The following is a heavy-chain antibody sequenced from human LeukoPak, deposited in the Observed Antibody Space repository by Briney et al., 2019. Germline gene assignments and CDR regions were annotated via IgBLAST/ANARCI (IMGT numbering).Heavy chain of an antibody. J-gene: IGHJ6*03. CDR3: ASSYGSGGDYYYYMDV. D-gene: IGHD3-10*01. Sequence: SVKVSCKASGGTFSSHAISWVRQAPGQGLEWMGGIIPIFGTANYAQKFQGRVTITADKSTSTAYMELSSLRSEDTAVYYCASSYGSGGDYYYYMDVWGKGTTVTVSS. CDR2: IIPIFGTA. V-gene: IGHV1-69*06. CDR1: GGTFSSHA.